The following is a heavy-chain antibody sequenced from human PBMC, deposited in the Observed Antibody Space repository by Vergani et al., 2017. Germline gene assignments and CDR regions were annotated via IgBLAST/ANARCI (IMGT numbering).Heavy chain of an antibody. CDR2: VYSRGKT. V-gene: IGHV4-61*02. CDR3: ARGLRYYDSSGYLDAFDI. Sequence: QMQLQESGPGLVQPSQTLSLTCSVSGGSMNSDSYYWSWIRQPAGKGLEWIGRVYSRGKTNYNPSLRSRVTMSVDTSKKQFSLNLRSVTAADTAIYYCARGLRYYDSSGYLDAFDIWGQGTMVTVSS. J-gene: IGHJ3*02. D-gene: IGHD3-22*01. CDR1: GGSMNSDSYY.